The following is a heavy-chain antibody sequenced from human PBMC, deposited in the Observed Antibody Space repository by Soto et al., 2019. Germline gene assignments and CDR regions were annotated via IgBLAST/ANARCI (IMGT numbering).Heavy chain of an antibody. CDR1: GDSITSNY. Sequence: QVQLQESGPGLVKPSETLSLTCSIFGDSITSNYWSWIRQPPGKGLEWIGYIYYSGTTNYNPSLMSRVTISIDTSKTQFSLQLTSVTAADTAVYYCARGGDGYLPLDYWGQGTLVTVSS. V-gene: IGHV4-59*01. D-gene: IGHD5-12*01. CDR2: IYYSGTT. J-gene: IGHJ4*02. CDR3: ARGGDGYLPLDY.